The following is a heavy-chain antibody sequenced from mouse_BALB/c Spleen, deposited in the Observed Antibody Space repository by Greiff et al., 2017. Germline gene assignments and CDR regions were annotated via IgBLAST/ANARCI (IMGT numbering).Heavy chain of an antibody. Sequence: VQLKESGPDLVKPSQSLSLTCTVTGYSITSGYSWHWIRQFPGNKLEWMGYIHYSGSTNYNPSLKSRISITRDTSKNQFFLQLNSVTTEDTATYYCARLGYYYGSSYVDYAMDYWGQGTSVTVSS. D-gene: IGHD1-1*01. CDR3: ARLGYYYGSSYVDYAMDY. CDR1: GYSITSGYS. V-gene: IGHV3-1*02. CDR2: IHYSGST. J-gene: IGHJ4*01.